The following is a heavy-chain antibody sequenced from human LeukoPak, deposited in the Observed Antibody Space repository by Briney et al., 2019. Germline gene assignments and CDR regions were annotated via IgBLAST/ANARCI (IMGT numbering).Heavy chain of an antibody. CDR1: GYTLTELS. CDR3: ATVGPYSSSNGMDV. CDR2: FDPEDGET. D-gene: IGHD6-6*01. Sequence: ASVKVSCKVSGYTLTELSMHWVRRAPGKGLEWMGGFDPEDGETIYAQKFQGRVTMTEDTSTDTAYMELSSLRSEDTAVYYCATVGPYSSSNGMDVWGQGTTVTVSS. J-gene: IGHJ6*02. V-gene: IGHV1-24*01.